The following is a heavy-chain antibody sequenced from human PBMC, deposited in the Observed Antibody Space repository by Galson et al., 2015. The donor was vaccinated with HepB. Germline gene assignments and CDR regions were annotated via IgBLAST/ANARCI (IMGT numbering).Heavy chain of an antibody. CDR2: ISAYNGNT. CDR3: ARDFYYDSPTPWKLYYYYYGRDV. D-gene: IGHD3-22*01. Sequence: SVKVSCKASGYTFTSYGISWVRQAPGQGLEWMGWISAYNGNTNYAQKLQGRVTMTTDTSTSTAYMELRSLRSDDTAVYYCARDFYYDSPTPWKLYYYYYGRDVWGQATTVPVP. CDR1: GYTFTSYG. V-gene: IGHV1-18*04. J-gene: IGHJ6*02.